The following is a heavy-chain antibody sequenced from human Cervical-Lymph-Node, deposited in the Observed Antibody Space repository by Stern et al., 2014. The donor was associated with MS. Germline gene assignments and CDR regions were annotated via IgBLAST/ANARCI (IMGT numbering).Heavy chain of an antibody. CDR2: IYCHDDK. J-gene: IGHJ4*02. D-gene: IGHD3-3*01. CDR1: GFSLSTSGVG. V-gene: IGHV2-5*01. Sequence: QVTLKESGPTLVKPTQTLTLTCTFSGFSLSTSGVGVGWIRQPPGKALEWLALIYCHDDKRSSPSLKTRLTISKAPSKNQVVLTMTNMDPVDTATYYCALFNSYDFWSEFDYWGQGTLVTVSS. CDR3: ALFNSYDFWSEFDY.